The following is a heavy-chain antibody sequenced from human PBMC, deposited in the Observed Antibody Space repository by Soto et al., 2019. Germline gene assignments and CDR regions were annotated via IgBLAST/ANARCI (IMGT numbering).Heavy chain of an antibody. CDR1: GGSISSSS. CDR3: ARQRTTVVTQAYFDH. CDR2: IYNNGRT. J-gene: IGHJ4*02. V-gene: IGHV4-59*08. Sequence: SETLSLTCTVSGGSISSSSWSWIRQPPGRGLEWIGYIYNNGRTDYNPSLKSRVTMSVDTSKNQFSLTLNSVTAADAAVYYCARQRTTVVTQAYFDHWGQGTLVTVSS. D-gene: IGHD4-17*01.